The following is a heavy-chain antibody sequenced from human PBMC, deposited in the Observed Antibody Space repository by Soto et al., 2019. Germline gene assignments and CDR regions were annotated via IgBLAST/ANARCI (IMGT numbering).Heavy chain of an antibody. CDR1: GYTFTSYG. V-gene: IGHV1-18*01. CDR3: ARDYCSGGSCYYYYYYYYMDV. D-gene: IGHD2-15*01. Sequence: ASVKVSCKASGYTFTSYGISWVRQAPGQGLEWMGWISAYNGNTNYAQKLQGRVTMTTDTSTSTAYMELRSLRSDDTAVYYCARDYCSGGSCYYYYYYYYMDVWGKGTTVTVS. CDR2: ISAYNGNT. J-gene: IGHJ6*03.